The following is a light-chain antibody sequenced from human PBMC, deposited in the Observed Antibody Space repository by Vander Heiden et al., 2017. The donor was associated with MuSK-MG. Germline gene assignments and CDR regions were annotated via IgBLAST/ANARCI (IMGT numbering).Light chain of an antibody. CDR3: QQSDSTLYT. Sequence: DIQMTQSPSSLSASVGDRVTITCRASQSISSCLNWYQQKPGKAPKLLIYAASSLQSGVPSRFSGSGSGTDFTLTISRLQPEDFATYYCQQSDSTLYTFGQGTKLXIK. V-gene: IGKV1-39*01. J-gene: IGKJ2*01. CDR1: QSISSC. CDR2: AAS.